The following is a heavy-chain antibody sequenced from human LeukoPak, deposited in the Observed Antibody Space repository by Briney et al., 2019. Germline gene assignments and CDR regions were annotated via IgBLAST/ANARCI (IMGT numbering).Heavy chain of an antibody. CDR1: GFAFSNCG. J-gene: IGHJ4*02. V-gene: IGHV3-30*18. Sequence: GGSLRLSCAASGFAFSNCGMHWARQAPGKGLEWVAVIAYDGNTKYYLDSVKGRFTISRDNSKNTLYLQMSSLRGEDMAVYYCTKDYSSGWYGGIDYWGQGTLVTVSS. CDR2: IAYDGNTK. D-gene: IGHD6-19*01. CDR3: TKDYSSGWYGGIDY.